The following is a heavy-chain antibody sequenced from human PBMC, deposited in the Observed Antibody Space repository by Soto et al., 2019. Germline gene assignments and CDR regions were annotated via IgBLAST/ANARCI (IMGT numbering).Heavy chain of an antibody. V-gene: IGHV3-48*01. D-gene: IGHD1-1*01. CDR1: GFTFSNFG. CDR3: ATSFITTIGTTA. CDR2: ISSSSTTI. J-gene: IGHJ4*02. Sequence: EVQLVESGGGLVQPGGSLRLSCEASGFTFSNFGISWVRQAPGKGLEWVSHISSSSTTIYYAESVKGRFTISRDNAKNSLYLQMSSLRGEDTAVYYCATSFITTIGTTAWGQGTLVTVSS.